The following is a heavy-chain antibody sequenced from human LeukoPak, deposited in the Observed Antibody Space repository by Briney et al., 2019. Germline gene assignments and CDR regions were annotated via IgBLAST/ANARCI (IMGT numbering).Heavy chain of an antibody. CDR3: ARERRIVVVPNWFDP. Sequence: ASVKASCKASGYTFTGYYMHWVRQAPGQGLEWMGWINPNSGGTNYAQKFQGRVTMTRDTSISTAYMEPSRLRSDDTAVYYCARERRIVVVPNWFDPWGQGTLVTVSS. V-gene: IGHV1-2*02. D-gene: IGHD2-2*01. CDR1: GYTFTGYY. J-gene: IGHJ5*02. CDR2: INPNSGGT.